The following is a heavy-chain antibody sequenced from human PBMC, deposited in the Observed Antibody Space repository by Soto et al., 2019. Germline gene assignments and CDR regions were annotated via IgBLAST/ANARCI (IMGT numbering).Heavy chain of an antibody. CDR1: RYTFTGYY. D-gene: IGHD3-22*01. CDR3: ARTFGGTYYDSSGFHFDY. V-gene: IGHV1-2*02. CDR2: INPNSGGT. Sequence: ASVKVSCKXCRYTFTGYYMHWVRQAPGQGLEWMGWINPNSGGTNYAQKFQGRVTMTRDTSISTAYMELSRLRSDDTAVYYCARTFGGTYYDSSGFHFDYWGQGTLVTVS. J-gene: IGHJ4*02.